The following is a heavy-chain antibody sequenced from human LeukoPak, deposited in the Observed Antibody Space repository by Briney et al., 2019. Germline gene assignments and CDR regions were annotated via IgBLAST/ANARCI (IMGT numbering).Heavy chain of an antibody. CDR2: IYPRDGST. CDR3: ARDQEAFDY. J-gene: IGHJ4*02. CDR1: GYTFTGYY. V-gene: IGHV1-46*01. Sequence: ASVKVSCKASGYTFTGYYIHWVRQAPGRGLEWMGMIYPRDGSTSYAQKFQGRVTVTRDTSTSTVHMELSGLRSEDTAVYYCARDQEAFDYWGQGTLVTVSS.